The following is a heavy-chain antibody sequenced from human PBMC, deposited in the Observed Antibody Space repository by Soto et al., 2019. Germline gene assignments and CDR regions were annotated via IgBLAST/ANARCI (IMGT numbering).Heavy chain of an antibody. CDR1: GGSVSSGTYY. Sequence: QVQLQESGPGLVTPSETLSLTCTVSGGSVSSGTYYWSWIRQRPGKGLEWIGYIYYSGSTNYNPSLKSRVTMSVDTSKNQFSLKLTSVTAADTAVYYCASGYDSSGYWVWGQGTLVIVSS. V-gene: IGHV4-61*01. CDR2: IYYSGST. CDR3: ASGYDSSGYWV. D-gene: IGHD3-22*01. J-gene: IGHJ4*02.